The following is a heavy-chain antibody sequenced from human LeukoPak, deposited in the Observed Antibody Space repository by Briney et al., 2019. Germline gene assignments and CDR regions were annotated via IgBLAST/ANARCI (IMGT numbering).Heavy chain of an antibody. V-gene: IGHV1-18*03. CDR2: ISANTGNT. J-gene: IGHJ4*02. CDR3: AREDSATVDY. Sequence: ASVKVSCMASRYTFSTYGITCVRQAPGQGLEWMGWISANTGNTNYAQRLQGRVTMTTDTPTSTAYMELRSLRSDDMAVYYCAREDSATVDYWGQGTLVTVSS. D-gene: IGHD5-18*01. CDR1: RYTFSTYG.